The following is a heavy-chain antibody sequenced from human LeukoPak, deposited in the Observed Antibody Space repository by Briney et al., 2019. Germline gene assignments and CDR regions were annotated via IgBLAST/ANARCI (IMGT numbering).Heavy chain of an antibody. D-gene: IGHD7-27*01. Sequence: GGSLRLSCAASGFMFSSNWMSWVRLAPGKGLEWVANIKEDGTETYYVDSVKGRLTISRDNAENSLYLQMNSLRAGDTAVYYCAKKTESTGEAFDYWGQGTQVTVSS. J-gene: IGHJ4*02. CDR1: GFMFSSNW. CDR2: IKEDGTET. V-gene: IGHV3-7*03. CDR3: AKKTESTGEAFDY.